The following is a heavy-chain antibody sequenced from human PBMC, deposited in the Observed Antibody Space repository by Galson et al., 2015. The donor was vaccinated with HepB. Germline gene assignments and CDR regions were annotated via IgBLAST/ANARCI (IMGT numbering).Heavy chain of an antibody. V-gene: IGHV1-18*01. J-gene: IGHJ4*02. CDR3: AMFMTYYDILTGFDY. CDR1: GYTFTSYG. Sequence: SVKVSCKASGYTFTSYGISWVRQAPGQGLEWMGWISAYNGNTNYAQKLQGRVTMTTDTSTSTAYMELRSLRSDDTAVYYCAMFMTYYDILTGFDYWGQGTLVTVSS. D-gene: IGHD3-9*01. CDR2: ISAYNGNT.